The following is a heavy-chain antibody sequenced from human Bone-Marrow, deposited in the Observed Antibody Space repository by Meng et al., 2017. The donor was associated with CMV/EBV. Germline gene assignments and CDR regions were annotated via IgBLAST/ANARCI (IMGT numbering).Heavy chain of an antibody. V-gene: IGHV1-2*02. CDR3: ARDGGGMATIIDY. Sequence: NASGSTFTGYYMHWVRQAPGQGLEWMGWINPNSGGTNYAQKFQGRVTMTRDTSISTAYMELSRLRSDDTAVYYCARDGGGMATIIDYWGQGTLVTVSS. CDR1: GSTFTGYY. J-gene: IGHJ4*02. CDR2: INPNSGGT. D-gene: IGHD5-24*01.